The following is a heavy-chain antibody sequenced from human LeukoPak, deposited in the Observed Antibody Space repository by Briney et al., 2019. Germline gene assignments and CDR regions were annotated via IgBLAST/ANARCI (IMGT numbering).Heavy chain of an antibody. Sequence: PGGPLRLSCTASGFTFSDYYMSWIRQAPGKGLEWVSYISSSGSTIYYADSVKGRFTISRDNAKNSLYLQMNSLRAEDTAVYYCARELAYYYGSGSYNWFDPWGQGTLVTVSS. J-gene: IGHJ5*02. CDR1: GFTFSDYY. CDR3: ARELAYYYGSGSYNWFDP. CDR2: ISSSGSTI. V-gene: IGHV3-11*01. D-gene: IGHD3-10*01.